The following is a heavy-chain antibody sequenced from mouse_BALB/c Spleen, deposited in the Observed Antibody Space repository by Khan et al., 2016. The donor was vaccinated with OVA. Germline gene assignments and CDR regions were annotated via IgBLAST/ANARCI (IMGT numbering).Heavy chain of an antibody. J-gene: IGHJ2*01. V-gene: IGHV1S137*01. Sequence: VQLQQSGPELVRPGVSVKISCKGSGYTFTDYSMHWVKQSHEKSLEWIGVISTDSVNTNYNQQFKGKATLTVDKSSSTAYMELARMTSDDSAIYYCAIRDYFDDWGQGTTLTVSS. CDR2: ISTDSVNT. CDR3: AIRDYFDD. CDR1: GYTFTDYS.